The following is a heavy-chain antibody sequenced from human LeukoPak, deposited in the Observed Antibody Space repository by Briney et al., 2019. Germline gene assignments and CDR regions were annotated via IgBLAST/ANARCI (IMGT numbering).Heavy chain of an antibody. CDR2: ISSSGSTI. V-gene: IGHV3-48*03. CDR1: GFTFSSYE. J-gene: IGHJ6*04. D-gene: IGHD3-10*02. CDR3: AELGITMIGGV. Sequence: GGSLRLSCAASGFTFSSYEMNWVRQAPGKGLEWVSYISSSGSTIYYADSVKGRFTIPRDNPKNSLYLQMNSLRAEDTAVYYCAELGITMIGGVWGKGTTVTISS.